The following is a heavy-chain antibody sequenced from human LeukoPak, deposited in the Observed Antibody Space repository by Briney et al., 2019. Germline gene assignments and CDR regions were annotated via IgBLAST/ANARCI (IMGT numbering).Heavy chain of an antibody. CDR2: ISGSGGSI. CDR3: AKSLPQYALDAFDI. CDR1: GFTFSDYA. D-gene: IGHD4-11*01. Sequence: GGSLRLSCTASGFTFSDYAMSWVRQAPGKGLEWVSGISGSGGSIRYADSVKGRFIISRDNSKNTLYLQMNSLRAEDTAVYYCAKSLPQYALDAFDIWGQGTMVTVSS. V-gene: IGHV3-23*01. J-gene: IGHJ3*02.